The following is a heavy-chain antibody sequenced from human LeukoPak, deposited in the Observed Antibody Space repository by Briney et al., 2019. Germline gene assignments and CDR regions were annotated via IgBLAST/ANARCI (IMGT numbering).Heavy chain of an antibody. V-gene: IGHV4-39*01. CDR2: IYYSGST. J-gene: IGHJ3*01. Sequence: KPSETLSLTCSGDSISSSSYYWGWIGQPPGKGLEWIGSIYYSGSTYYNPSLKSRVTISVDTSKNQFSLRLTSVTVADTAVYYCARHNPRTMIVVVGTFDLWGQGTMVTVSS. CDR3: ARHNPRTMIVVVGTFDL. D-gene: IGHD3-22*01. CDR1: GDSISSSSYY.